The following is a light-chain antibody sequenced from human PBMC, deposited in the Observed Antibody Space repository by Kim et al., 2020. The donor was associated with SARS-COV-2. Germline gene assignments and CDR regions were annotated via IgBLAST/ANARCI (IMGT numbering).Light chain of an antibody. CDR2: QDS. V-gene: IGLV3-1*01. CDR1: KLGDKY. J-gene: IGLJ1*01. Sequence: SVFPGQTASITCAGDKLGDKYACWYQQKPGRSPVLVIYQDSKRPSGIPERFSGSNSGNTATLTISGTQAMDEADYYCQAWDSSTEVLGTGTKVTVL. CDR3: QAWDSSTEV.